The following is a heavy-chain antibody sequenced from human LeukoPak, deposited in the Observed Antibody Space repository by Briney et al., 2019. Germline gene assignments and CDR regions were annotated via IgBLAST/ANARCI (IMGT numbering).Heavy chain of an antibody. V-gene: IGHV3-30-3*01. Sequence: GRSLRLSCAASGFTFSNYAMHWVRQAPGKGLEWVAVISYDGSNKYYADSVKGRFTISRDNSKNTLYLQMNSLRAEDTAVYYCAREPSGSYHFEYLQHWGQGTLVTVSS. CDR1: GFTFSNYA. CDR2: ISYDGSNK. CDR3: AREPSGSYHFEYLQH. J-gene: IGHJ1*01. D-gene: IGHD1-26*01.